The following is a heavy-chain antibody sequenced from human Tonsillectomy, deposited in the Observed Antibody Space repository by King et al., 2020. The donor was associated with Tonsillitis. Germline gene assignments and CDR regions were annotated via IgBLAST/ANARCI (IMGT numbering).Heavy chain of an antibody. CDR3: AKDPQSREPSYFDF. D-gene: IGHD1-14*01. CDR1: GFTFSHYG. V-gene: IGHV3-30*02. Sequence: VQLVQSGGGVVQPGGSLRLPCAASGFTFSHYGMHWVRQAPGKGLEWVAYIRLDGSNKYYADSVRGRFTISRDNSNSTLYLQMNSLRAEDSAVYYCAKDPQSREPSYFDFWGQGTLVTVSS. CDR2: IRLDGSNK. J-gene: IGHJ4*02.